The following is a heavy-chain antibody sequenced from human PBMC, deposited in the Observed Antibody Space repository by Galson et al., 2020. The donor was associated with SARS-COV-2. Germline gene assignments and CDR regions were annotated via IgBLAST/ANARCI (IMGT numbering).Heavy chain of an antibody. V-gene: IGHV5-51*01. CDR3: ARHPQKLEDAFDI. D-gene: IGHD1-1*01. CDR2: IYPGDSDT. Sequence: HGESLKISCKGSGYSFTSYWIGWVRQMPGKGLEWMGIIYPGDSDTRYSPSFQGQVTISADKSISIAYLQWSSLRASDTAMYFCARHPQKLEDAFDIWGQGTMVTVSS. CDR1: GYSFTSYW. J-gene: IGHJ3*02.